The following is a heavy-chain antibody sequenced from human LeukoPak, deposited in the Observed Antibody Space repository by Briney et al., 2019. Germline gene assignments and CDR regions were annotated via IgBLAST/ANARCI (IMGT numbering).Heavy chain of an antibody. D-gene: IGHD4-17*01. CDR2: IYYSGST. V-gene: IGHV4-59*12. Sequence: SETLSLTCTVSGGSISSYYWSWIRQPPGKGLEWIAYIYYSGSTNYNPSLKSRVTISVDTSKNQFSLKLSSVTAADTAVYYCAARDTVTTASSPSPPPEYFQHWGQGTLVTVSS. J-gene: IGHJ1*01. CDR1: GGSISSYY. CDR3: AARDTVTTASSPSPPPEYFQH.